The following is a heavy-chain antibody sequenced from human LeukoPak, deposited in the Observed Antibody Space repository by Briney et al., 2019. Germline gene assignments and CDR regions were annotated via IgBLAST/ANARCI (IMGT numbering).Heavy chain of an antibody. CDR2: INHSGST. Sequence: SETLSLTCAVYGGSFSGYYWSWIRQPPGKGLEWIGEINHSGSTNYNPSLKSRVTISVDTSKNQFSLKLSSVTAADTAVYYCARGPTTDDAFDIWGQGTMVTVSS. V-gene: IGHV4-34*01. CDR1: GGSFSGYY. D-gene: IGHD4-17*01. CDR3: ARGPTTDDAFDI. J-gene: IGHJ3*02.